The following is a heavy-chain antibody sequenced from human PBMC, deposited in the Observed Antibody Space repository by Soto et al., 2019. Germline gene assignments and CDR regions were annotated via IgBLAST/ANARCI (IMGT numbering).Heavy chain of an antibody. CDR3: ARGGDYYDSSGYLHAFDI. CDR2: INAGNGNT. CDR1: GYTFTSYA. D-gene: IGHD3-22*01. V-gene: IGHV1-3*01. Sequence: ASVKVSCKASGYTFTSYAMHWVRQAPGQRLEWMGWINAGNGNTKYSQKFQGRVTITRDTSASTAYMELSSLRSEDTAVYYCARGGDYYDSSGYLHAFDIWGQGXMVTVSS. J-gene: IGHJ3*02.